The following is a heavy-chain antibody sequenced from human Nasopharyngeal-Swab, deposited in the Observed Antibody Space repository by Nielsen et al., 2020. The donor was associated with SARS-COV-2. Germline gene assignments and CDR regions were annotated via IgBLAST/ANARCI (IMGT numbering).Heavy chain of an antibody. V-gene: IGHV3-30-3*01. D-gene: IGHD2-2*01. CDR3: ARDPHTSPYYYYYYYMDV. Sequence: GGSLRLSCAASGFTFSSYAMHWVRQAPGKGLEWVAVISYDGSNKYYADSVKGRFTISRDNSKNTLYLQMNSLRAEDTAVYYCARDPHTSPYYYYYYYMDVWGKGTTVTVSS. J-gene: IGHJ6*03. CDR1: GFTFSSYA. CDR2: ISYDGSNK.